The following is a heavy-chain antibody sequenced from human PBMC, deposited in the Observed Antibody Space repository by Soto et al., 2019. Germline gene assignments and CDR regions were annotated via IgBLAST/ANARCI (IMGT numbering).Heavy chain of an antibody. CDR2: IYYSGST. CDR1: GGSISSYY. CDR3: GRILTYYVFGSGYPHYYYYVDV. D-gene: IGHD3-3*01. V-gene: IGHV4-59*08. J-gene: IGHJ6*03. Sequence: PSETLSLTCTVSGGSISSYYWSWIRQPPGKGLERIGYIYYSGSTNYNPSLKSRVTISVDTSKNQFSLKLSSVTAADTAVYYCGRILTYYVFGSGYPHYYYYVDVGGKGTRVTVSS.